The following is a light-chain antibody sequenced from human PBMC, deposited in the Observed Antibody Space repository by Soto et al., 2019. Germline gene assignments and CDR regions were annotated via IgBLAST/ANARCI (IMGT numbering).Light chain of an antibody. CDR3: QQYSSWPLT. CDR1: QSVRSN. V-gene: IGKV3-15*01. J-gene: IGKJ4*01. CDR2: GAS. Sequence: EIVMTQSPATLSVSPGERATLSCRASQSVRSNYLAWYQQKPGQAPRLLIYGASTRATGFPARFSGSGSGTEFTLTISSLQSEDFALYYCQQYSSWPLTFGGGTKVEIK.